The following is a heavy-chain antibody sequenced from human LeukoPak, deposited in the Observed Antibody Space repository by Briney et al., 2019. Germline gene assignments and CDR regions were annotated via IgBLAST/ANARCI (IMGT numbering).Heavy chain of an antibody. V-gene: IGHV3-33*01. CDR1: GFTFSSYG. CDR2: IWYDGSNK. J-gene: IGHJ4*02. Sequence: GGSLRLSCAASGFTFSSYGMPWVRQAPGKGLEWVAVIWYDGSNKYYADSVKGRFTISRDNSKNTLYLQMNSLRAEDTAVYYCARASTYYYDSSGYSDYWGQGTLVTVSS. CDR3: ARASTYYYDSSGYSDY. D-gene: IGHD3-22*01.